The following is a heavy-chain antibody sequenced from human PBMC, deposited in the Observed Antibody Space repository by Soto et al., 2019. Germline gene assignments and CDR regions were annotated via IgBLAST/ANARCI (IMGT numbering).Heavy chain of an antibody. Sequence: QVQLVQSGAEVKRPGSSVKVSCKASGGTFSSYAISWVRQAPGQGLEWMGGIIPIFGTANYAQKFQGRVTITADESRRTAYMELRSLRSEDTAVYYCASGQQLVGGWFDPWGQGTLVSVSS. J-gene: IGHJ5*02. CDR2: IIPIFGTA. D-gene: IGHD6-13*01. CDR3: ASGQQLVGGWFDP. CDR1: GGTFSSYA. V-gene: IGHV1-69*01.